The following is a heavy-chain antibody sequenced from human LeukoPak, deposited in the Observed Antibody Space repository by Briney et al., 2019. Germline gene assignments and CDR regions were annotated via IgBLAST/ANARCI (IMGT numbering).Heavy chain of an antibody. Sequence: GGSLRLSCAASGFTFSSYWMSWVRRAPGKGLEWVSAISGSGGSTYYADSVKGWFTISRDNSKNTLFLQMNSLRAEDTAVYYCAKEYDNSGYYEDYWGQGTLVTVSS. CDR2: ISGSGGST. CDR3: AKEYDNSGYYEDY. J-gene: IGHJ4*02. CDR1: GFTFSSYW. D-gene: IGHD3-22*01. V-gene: IGHV3-23*01.